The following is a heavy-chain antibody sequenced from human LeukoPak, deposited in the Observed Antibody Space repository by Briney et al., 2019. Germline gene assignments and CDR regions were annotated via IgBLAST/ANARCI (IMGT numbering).Heavy chain of an antibody. CDR3: AKDVRVGVTPFFDY. V-gene: IGHV3-23*01. CDR1: GFPFSSFV. CDR2: LSGSDGTT. D-gene: IGHD1-26*01. Sequence: GGSLRLSCAASGFPFSSFVMSWVRQTPGKGLEWVATLSGSDGTTHYADSVQGRFTISRDNSKNTLYLQMSSLRVGDTAVYYCAKDVRVGVTPFFDYWGQGTPVTVSS. J-gene: IGHJ4*02.